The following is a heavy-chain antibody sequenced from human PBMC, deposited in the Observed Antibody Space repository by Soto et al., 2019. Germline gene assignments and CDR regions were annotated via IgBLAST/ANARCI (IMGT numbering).Heavy chain of an antibody. V-gene: IGHV3-30-3*02. Sequence: PEGSLRLSCAASRFTFSSYAMHWVRQAPGKGLEWVAVMSYDGSNKYYADSVKGRFTISRDNSKNTLYLQMNSLRAEDTAVYYCAKEGYYDSSGYFHYWFDPWGQGTLVTVSS. D-gene: IGHD3-22*01. CDR3: AKEGYYDSSGYFHYWFDP. CDR2: MSYDGSNK. J-gene: IGHJ5*02. CDR1: RFTFSSYA.